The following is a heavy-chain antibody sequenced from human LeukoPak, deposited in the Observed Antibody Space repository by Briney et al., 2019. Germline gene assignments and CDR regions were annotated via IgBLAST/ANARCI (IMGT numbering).Heavy chain of an antibody. CDR1: GFTFRSYG. V-gene: IGHV3-30*02. D-gene: IGHD3-10*01. Sequence: GGSLRLSCAASGFTFRSYGMHWVGQAPGKGLEWVAFIRYDGNNKYYADSVKGRFTISRDNSKNTLYLQMNSLRSDDTAVYYCARVGVQGEGFDYWGRGTLVTVSS. CDR3: ARVGVQGEGFDY. CDR2: IRYDGNNK. J-gene: IGHJ4*02.